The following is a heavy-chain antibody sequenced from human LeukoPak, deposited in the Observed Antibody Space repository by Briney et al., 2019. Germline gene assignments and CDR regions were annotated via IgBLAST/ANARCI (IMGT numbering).Heavy chain of an antibody. CDR2: INHSGST. J-gene: IGHJ4*02. CDR1: GESFTDYY. V-gene: IGHV4-34*01. CDR3: AGTHPGGSSLFPTVDF. Sequence: SETLSLTCAVYGESFTDYYWSWIRQPPGKGLEWIGEINHSGSTNYNPSLKSRVAISVDTSKNRFSLKVNSMTAADAAVYYCAGTHPGGSSLFPTVDFWGQGTLVTVSS. D-gene: IGHD6-13*01.